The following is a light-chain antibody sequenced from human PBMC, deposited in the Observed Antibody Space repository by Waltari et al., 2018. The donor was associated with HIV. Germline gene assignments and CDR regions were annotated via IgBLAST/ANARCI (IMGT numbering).Light chain of an antibody. CDR1: SSDVGGYIY. J-gene: IGLJ1*01. CDR2: DVS. Sequence: QSALTQPASVSGSPGQSITISCTGTSSDVGGYIYVSWYQQHPVKAPKLRIYDVSNRPSGVSNRFSGSKSGNTASLTISGLQAEDEADYYCSSYTSSSTYVFGTGTKVTVL. V-gene: IGLV2-14*03. CDR3: SSYTSSSTYV.